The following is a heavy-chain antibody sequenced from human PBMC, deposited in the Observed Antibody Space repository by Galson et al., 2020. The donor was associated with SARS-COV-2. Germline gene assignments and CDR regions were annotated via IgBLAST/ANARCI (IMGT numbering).Heavy chain of an antibody. J-gene: IGHJ6*02. CDR1: GLNFNNYG. Sequence: LGESLKISCAVSGLNFNNYGIHWVRQAPGKGLEWVALISYEGSIKHYADSVKGRFTIARDNSKNTVYLQMNSLRVEDTAVYYCAKEKEIFHLHYYAMDVWGRGTTVTVSS. V-gene: IGHV3-30*18. D-gene: IGHD2-15*01. CDR2: ISYEGSIK. CDR3: AKEKEIFHLHYYAMDV.